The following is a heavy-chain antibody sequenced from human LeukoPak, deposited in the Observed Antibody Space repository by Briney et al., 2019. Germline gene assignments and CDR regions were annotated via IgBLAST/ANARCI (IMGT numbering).Heavy chain of an antibody. CDR2: ISSSSSTI. CDR1: GFTFSSYS. V-gene: IGHV3-48*01. CDR3: ARGARAGWSDY. Sequence: GGSLRLSCAASGFTFSSYSMTWVRQAPGKGLEWVSYISSSSSTIYYADSVKGRFTISRDNAKNSLYLQMNSLRAEDTAVYYCARGARAGWSDYWGQGTLVTVSS. D-gene: IGHD2-15*01. J-gene: IGHJ4*02.